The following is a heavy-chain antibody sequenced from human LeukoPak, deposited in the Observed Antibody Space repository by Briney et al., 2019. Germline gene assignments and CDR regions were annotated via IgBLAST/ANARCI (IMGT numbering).Heavy chain of an antibody. J-gene: IGHJ4*02. Sequence: GGSLRLSCAASGFTFTDYSMNWVRQAPGKGREWVSYISRDSGAIYYADSVKGRFTVSRDNAKNSLYLQMNSLRDEDTAVYYCARDSQWCFDYWGQGTLVTVSS. CDR2: ISRDSGAI. D-gene: IGHD2-15*01. V-gene: IGHV3-48*02. CDR3: ARDSQWCFDY. CDR1: GFTFTDYS.